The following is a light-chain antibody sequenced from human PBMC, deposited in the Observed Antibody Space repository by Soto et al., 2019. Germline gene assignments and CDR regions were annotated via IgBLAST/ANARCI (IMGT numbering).Light chain of an antibody. J-gene: IGKJ5*01. CDR3: QQSYSTPIT. CDR1: QSISGY. CDR2: AAS. V-gene: IGKV1-39*01. Sequence: DIQMTQSPSSLSASVGDRVTITCRASQSISGYLNWYQQKPGKAPNLLIYAASSLQSGVPSRFSGSGSGTDLTLTINSLHPEDFATYYCQQSYSTPITFGQGTRLEIK.